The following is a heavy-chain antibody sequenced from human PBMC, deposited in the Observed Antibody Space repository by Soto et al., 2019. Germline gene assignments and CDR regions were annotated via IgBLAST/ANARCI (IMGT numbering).Heavy chain of an antibody. J-gene: IGHJ5*02. V-gene: IGHV1-46*03. CDR2: INPNSGIT. CDR3: ARSRGAAAGINWFDP. Sequence: QVQVVQSGAEVKKPGASVKISCKASGYRFTSYYMHWVRQAPGQGLEWMGIINPNSGITNYAQNFQGRVTMXXDXSMXTVYMELSSLKSEDTAVYYCARSRGAAAGINWFDPWGQGTLVTVSS. D-gene: IGHD6-13*01. CDR1: GYRFTSYY.